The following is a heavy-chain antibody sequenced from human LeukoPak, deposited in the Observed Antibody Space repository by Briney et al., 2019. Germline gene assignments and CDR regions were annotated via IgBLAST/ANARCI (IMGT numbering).Heavy chain of an antibody. CDR1: GFTFSSHA. Sequence: GGSLRLSRAASGFTFSSHAMSWVRQAPGKGLEWVSAISGSGGSTYYADSVKGRFTISRDNSKNTLYLQMNSLRAEDTAVYYCAKDRQLGNWFDPWGQGTLVTVSS. CDR3: AKDRQLGNWFDP. V-gene: IGHV3-23*01. CDR2: ISGSGGST. J-gene: IGHJ5*02. D-gene: IGHD6-6*01.